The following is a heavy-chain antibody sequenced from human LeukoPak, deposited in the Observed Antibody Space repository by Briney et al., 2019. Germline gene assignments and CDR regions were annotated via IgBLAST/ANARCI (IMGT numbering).Heavy chain of an antibody. CDR1: GCTFNSYW. CDR2: INSDGSST. V-gene: IGHV3-74*01. J-gene: IGHJ4*02. Sequence: PGGSLRLSCASSGCTFNSYWMHWVRQAPGKGLVWVSRINSDGSSTSYADSVKGRFTISRDNAKNTLYLQMNSRRAEDTAVYYGARFVAVVAATFGYWGQGTLVTVSS. D-gene: IGHD2-15*01. CDR3: ARFVAVVAATFGY.